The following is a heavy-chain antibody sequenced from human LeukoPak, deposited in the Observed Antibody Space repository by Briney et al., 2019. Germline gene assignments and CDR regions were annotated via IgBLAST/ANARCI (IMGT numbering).Heavy chain of an antibody. CDR3: AKTYYYDSSGYYYDLSAFDI. CDR1: GFTFSSYS. V-gene: IGHV3-48*02. J-gene: IGHJ3*02. CDR2: ISSSSSTI. Sequence: GGSLRLSCAASGFTFSSYSMNWVRQAPGKGLEWVSYISSSSSTIYYADSVKGRFTISRDNAKNSLYLQMNSLRDEDTAVYYCAKTYYYDSSGYYYDLSAFDIWGQGTMVTVSS. D-gene: IGHD3-22*01.